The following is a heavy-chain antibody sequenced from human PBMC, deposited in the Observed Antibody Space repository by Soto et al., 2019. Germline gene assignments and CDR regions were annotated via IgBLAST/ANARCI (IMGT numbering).Heavy chain of an antibody. J-gene: IGHJ6*02. CDR3: ARGGGSAANYDYGMDV. Sequence: QVQLQESGPGLVKPSQTLSLTCTVSGGSISSGGYYWSWIRQHPGKGLEWIGYIYYSGRTYYNPCLKRRVTISVDTSKNQVSLKLSSVTAADTAVYYCARGGGSAANYDYGMDVWGQGTTVTVSS. CDR1: GGSISSGGYY. D-gene: IGHD6-25*01. CDR2: IYYSGRT. V-gene: IGHV4-31*03.